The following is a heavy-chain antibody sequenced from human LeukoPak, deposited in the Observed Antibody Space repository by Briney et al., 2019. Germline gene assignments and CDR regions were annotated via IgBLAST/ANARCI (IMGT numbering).Heavy chain of an antibody. CDR2: LSGSGSDT. D-gene: IGHD3-3*01. V-gene: IGHV3-23*01. Sequence: GGSLRLSYAASGFTFSSHAMPWVPQAPGKALEWVSALSGSGSDTYYADSVKGRFTISRDNSKNTLYLQMNSLRAEDTAVNYCAKDHDFWSGYYFPDYWGQGTLVTVSS. CDR1: GFTFSSHA. CDR3: AKDHDFWSGYYFPDY. J-gene: IGHJ4*02.